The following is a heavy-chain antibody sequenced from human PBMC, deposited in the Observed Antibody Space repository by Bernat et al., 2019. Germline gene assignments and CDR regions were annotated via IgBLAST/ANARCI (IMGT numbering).Heavy chain of an antibody. CDR3: ARFFNVLPNGFHI. J-gene: IGHJ3*02. CDR2: IYYSGRT. V-gene: IGHV4-31*03. Sequence: QVRLQESGPGLVKPSQTLSLTCTVSGGSITSGGNYWSWIRQHPGKGLDWIGYIYYSGRTYYNPSLESRVTISLDTSKNQFSLKLSSVTAADTAVYYCARFFNVLPNGFHIWGQGTMVTVSS. CDR1: GGSITSGGNY. D-gene: IGHD3-16*01.